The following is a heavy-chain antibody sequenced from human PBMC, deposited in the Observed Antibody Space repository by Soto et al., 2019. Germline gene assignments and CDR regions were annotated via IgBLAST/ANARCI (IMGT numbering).Heavy chain of an antibody. D-gene: IGHD6-13*01. CDR1: GFTFSSYP. J-gene: IGHJ6*02. V-gene: IGHV3-30-3*01. CDR2: ISYDGSNQ. Sequence: QVQLVESGGGVVQPGRSLRLSCATSGFTFSSYPMHWVRQAPGKGLEWVAVISYDGSNQYYADSVKGRFTISRDNSKNTLYLQMNSLRAEDTAVYCCTRDHFAYSSSWYNHYYGMDVWGQGTTVTVSS. CDR3: TRDHFAYSSSWYNHYYGMDV.